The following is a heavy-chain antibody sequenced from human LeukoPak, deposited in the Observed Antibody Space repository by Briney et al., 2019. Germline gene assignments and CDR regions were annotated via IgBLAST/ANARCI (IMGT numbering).Heavy chain of an antibody. Sequence: GGSLRLSCAASGFTVSSNYMGWVRQAPGKGLEWVSVIYSGGSTYYADSVKGRFTISRHNSKNTLYLQVNSLRAEDTAVYYCARGDYYDSSGHFDYWGQGTLVTVSS. J-gene: IGHJ4*02. CDR3: ARGDYYDSSGHFDY. D-gene: IGHD3-22*01. V-gene: IGHV3-53*04. CDR1: GFTVSSNY. CDR2: IYSGGST.